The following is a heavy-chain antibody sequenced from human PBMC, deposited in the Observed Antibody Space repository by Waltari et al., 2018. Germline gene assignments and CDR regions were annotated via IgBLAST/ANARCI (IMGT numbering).Heavy chain of an antibody. Sequence: EVQLVESGGDLVQPGESLRLSCGSSGFLFSKYAMGWVRQAPGKGLEWVSGISGEGENSYYADSVKGRFTISRDNSRNILYLQMNRLRADDTGVYYCAKDEGYAGKDGDLRHWGQGSLVSVSS. CDR3: AKDEGYAGKDGDLRH. V-gene: IGHV3-23*04. D-gene: IGHD2-2*01. CDR1: GFLFSKYA. J-gene: IGHJ1*01. CDR2: ISGEGENS.